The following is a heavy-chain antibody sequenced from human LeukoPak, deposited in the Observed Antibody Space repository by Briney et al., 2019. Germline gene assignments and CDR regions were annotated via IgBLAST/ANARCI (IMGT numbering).Heavy chain of an antibody. V-gene: IGHV1-69*05. CDR2: IIPIFGTA. D-gene: IGHD4-11*01. CDR3: ARGYDYSKHYYYYYMDV. J-gene: IGHJ6*03. CDR1: GYTFTSYG. Sequence: GASVKVSCKASGYTFTSYGISWVRQAPGQGLEWMGGIIPIFGTANYAQKFQGRVTITTDESTSTAYMELSSLRSEDTAVYYCARGYDYSKHYYYYYMDVWGKGTTVTVSS.